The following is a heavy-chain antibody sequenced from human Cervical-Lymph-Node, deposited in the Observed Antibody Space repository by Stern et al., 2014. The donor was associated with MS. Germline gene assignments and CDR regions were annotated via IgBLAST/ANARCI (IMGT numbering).Heavy chain of an antibody. CDR3: AAGPDRDSSDDYYHGMDV. J-gene: IGHJ6*02. CDR2: IVVGSGDT. D-gene: IGHD3-22*01. Sequence: QLVESGPEVKRPGTSVKVSCKASGFTFSTSAVHWVRQTPGQRLEWIGWIVVGSGDTKYEQKLQEKVTITRDMSTSTAYLELSGLTSEDTAVYYCAAGPDRDSSDDYYHGMDVWGQGTTVTVSS. V-gene: IGHV1-58*01. CDR1: GFTFSTSA.